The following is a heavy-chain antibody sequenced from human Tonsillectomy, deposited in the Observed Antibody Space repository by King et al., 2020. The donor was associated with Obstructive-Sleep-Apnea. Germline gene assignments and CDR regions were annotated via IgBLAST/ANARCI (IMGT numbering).Heavy chain of an antibody. J-gene: IGHJ4*02. CDR2: IRNDGSNK. Sequence: QLVQSGGGVVQPGGSLRLSCATSRFTFSDYGMHWVRHAPGKGLECVAFIRNDGSNKYYGDSVKGRFTISRDNSKNTLYLQMNSLRAEDTAMYYCAKDGGSGLLGPADPNYYFASWGQGTLVTVSS. CDR1: RFTFSDYG. V-gene: IGHV3-30*02. D-gene: IGHD3-10*01. CDR3: AKDGGSGLLGPADPNYYFAS.